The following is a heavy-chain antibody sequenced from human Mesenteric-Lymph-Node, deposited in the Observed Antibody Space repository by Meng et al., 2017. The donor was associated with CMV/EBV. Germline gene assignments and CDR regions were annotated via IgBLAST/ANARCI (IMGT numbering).Heavy chain of an antibody. Sequence: GESLRLSCAASGFTVSSNYMSWVRQAPGKGLEWVSVIYTGGTTYYADSVKGRFTISRDNSENTLYLQMHSLRAEDTAVYYCARDVWGAGGYWGQGTLVTVSS. J-gene: IGHJ4*02. CDR1: GFTVSSNY. CDR2: IYTGGTT. V-gene: IGHV3-66*02. CDR3: ARDVWGAGGY. D-gene: IGHD3-16*01.